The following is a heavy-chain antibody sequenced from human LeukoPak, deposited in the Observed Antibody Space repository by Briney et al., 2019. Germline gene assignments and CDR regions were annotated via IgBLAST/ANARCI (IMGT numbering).Heavy chain of an antibody. J-gene: IGHJ4*02. D-gene: IGHD3-10*01. V-gene: IGHV3-30*02. CDR3: AKDMWDYYGSGSYYNGIDY. CDR1: GFTFSTYG. Sequence: PGGSLRLSCAASGFTFSTYGIHWVRQAPGKGLEWVTFTRYDGSNKYYADSVKGRFTISRDNSKNTLYLQMDSLRAEDTAVYYCAKDMWDYYGSGSYYNGIDYWGQGTLVTVSS. CDR2: TRYDGSNK.